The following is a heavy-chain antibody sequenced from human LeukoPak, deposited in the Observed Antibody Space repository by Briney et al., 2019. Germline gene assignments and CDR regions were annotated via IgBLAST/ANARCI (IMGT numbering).Heavy chain of an antibody. CDR3: ARGDQRGYSYGNFDY. CDR1: GYTFAGYY. V-gene: IGHV1-2*02. D-gene: IGHD5-18*01. CDR2: INPNSGGT. Sequence: ASVKVSCKASGYTFAGYYMHWVRQAPGKGLEWMGWINPNSGGTNYAQKFQGRVTMTRDTSISTAYMELSRLRSDDTAVYYCARGDQRGYSYGNFDYWGRGTLVTVSS. J-gene: IGHJ4*02.